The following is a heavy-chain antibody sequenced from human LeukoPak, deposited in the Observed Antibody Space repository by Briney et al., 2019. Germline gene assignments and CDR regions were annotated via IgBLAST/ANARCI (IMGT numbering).Heavy chain of an antibody. Sequence: PGGSLRLSCAASGFTFSSYAMSWVRQAPGKGLEWVSAISGSGGSTYYADSVKGRFTISRDNSKNTLYLQMNSLRAEDTAVYYCAKAGKYCSGGSCYPYYYYYYMDVWGKGTTVTVSS. V-gene: IGHV3-23*01. J-gene: IGHJ6*03. D-gene: IGHD2-15*01. CDR3: AKAGKYCSGGSCYPYYYYYYMDV. CDR1: GFTFSSYA. CDR2: ISGSGGST.